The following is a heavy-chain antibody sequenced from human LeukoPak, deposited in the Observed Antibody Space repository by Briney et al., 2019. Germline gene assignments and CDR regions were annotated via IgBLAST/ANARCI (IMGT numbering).Heavy chain of an antibody. CDR2: INHSGST. CDR3: ARGRRWIAAARYGMDV. J-gene: IGHJ6*02. D-gene: IGHD6-13*01. Sequence: SETLSLTCTVSGGSINTYYWSWIRQPPGKGLEWIGEINHSGSTNYNPSLKSRVTISVDTSKNQFSLKLSSVTAADTAVYYCARGRRWIAAARYGMDVWGQGTTVTVSS. CDR1: GGSINTYY. V-gene: IGHV4-34*01.